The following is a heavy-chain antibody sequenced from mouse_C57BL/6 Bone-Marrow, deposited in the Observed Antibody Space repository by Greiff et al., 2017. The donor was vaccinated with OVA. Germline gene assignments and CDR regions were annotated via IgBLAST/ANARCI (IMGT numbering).Heavy chain of an antibody. CDR2: IYPRSGNT. Sequence: QVQLQQSGAELARPGASVKLSCKASGYTFTSYGISWVKQRTGQGLEWIGEIYPRSGNTYYNEKFKGKATLTADKSSSTAYMELRSLTSEDSAVYFCASPLWAWFAYWGQGTLVTVSA. CDR1: GYTFTSYG. V-gene: IGHV1-81*01. D-gene: IGHD6-1*01. CDR3: ASPLWAWFAY. J-gene: IGHJ3*01.